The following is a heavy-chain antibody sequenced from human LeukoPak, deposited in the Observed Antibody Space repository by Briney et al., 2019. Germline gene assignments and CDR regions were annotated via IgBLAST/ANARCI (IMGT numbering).Heavy chain of an antibody. V-gene: IGHV1-46*01. J-gene: IGHJ4*02. Sequence: GASVKVSCKASGYTFTSYYMHWVRQAPGQGLEWMGIINPSGGSTSYAQKFQGRVTMTRDTSTSTVYMELSSLRSEDTAVYYCARGVFTMVGATTNEDYWGQGTLVTVSS. CDR3: ARGVFTMVGATTNEDY. CDR1: GYTFTSYY. D-gene: IGHD1-26*01. CDR2: INPSGGST.